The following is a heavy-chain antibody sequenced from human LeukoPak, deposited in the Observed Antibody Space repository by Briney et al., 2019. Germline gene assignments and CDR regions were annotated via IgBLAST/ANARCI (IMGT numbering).Heavy chain of an antibody. Sequence: GGSLRLSCAASGFTFDDYAMHWVRQAPGKGLEWVSGISRNSGSIGYADSVKGRFTISRDNAKNSLYLQMNSLRAEDMALYYCAKSLTYYYDSSGYFDYWGQGTLVTVSS. CDR2: ISRNSGSI. CDR3: AKSLTYYYDSSGYFDY. J-gene: IGHJ4*02. D-gene: IGHD3-22*01. CDR1: GFTFDDYA. V-gene: IGHV3-9*03.